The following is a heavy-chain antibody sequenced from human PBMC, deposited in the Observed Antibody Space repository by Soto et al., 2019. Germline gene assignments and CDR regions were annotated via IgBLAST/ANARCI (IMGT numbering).Heavy chain of an antibody. J-gene: IGHJ6*02. V-gene: IGHV4-39*01. D-gene: IGHD4-4*01. CDR3: ARRTTVTTRPLDYYGMDV. CDR2: IYYSGST. Sequence: SETLSLTCTVSGGSISSSSYYWGWIRHPPGKGLEWIGSIYYSGSTYYNPSLKSRVTISVDTSKNQFSLKLSSVTAADTAVYYCARRTTVTTRPLDYYGMDVWGQGTTVTVSS. CDR1: GGSISSSSYY.